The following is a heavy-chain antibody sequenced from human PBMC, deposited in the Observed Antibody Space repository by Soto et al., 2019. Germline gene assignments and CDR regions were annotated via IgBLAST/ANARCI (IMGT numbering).Heavy chain of an antibody. CDR2: ISYDGSNK. CDR3: ARERGYSGYDAFDY. D-gene: IGHD5-12*01. CDR1: GFTFSSYA. Sequence: QVQLVESGGGVVQPGRSLRLSCAASGFTFSSYAMHWVRQAPGKGLEWVAVISYDGSNKYYADSVKGRFTISRDNSKNTLYLQMNSLRAEDTAVYYCARERGYSGYDAFDYCGQGTLVTVSS. V-gene: IGHV3-30-3*01. J-gene: IGHJ4*02.